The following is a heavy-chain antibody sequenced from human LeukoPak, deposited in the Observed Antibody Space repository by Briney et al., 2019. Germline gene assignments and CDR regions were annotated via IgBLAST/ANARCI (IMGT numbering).Heavy chain of an antibody. CDR3: ARHIYSAPAPDAFDV. CDR2: IYYSGST. CDR1: GGSISSYY. Sequence: PSETLSLTCTVSGGSISSYYWSWIRQPPGKGLEWIGCIYYSGSTNYNPSLKSRVTISLDTSKSQFSLRLTSVTAADTAVYYCARHIYSAPAPDAFDVWGQGTMVTVSS. J-gene: IGHJ3*01. V-gene: IGHV4-59*08. D-gene: IGHD2-21*01.